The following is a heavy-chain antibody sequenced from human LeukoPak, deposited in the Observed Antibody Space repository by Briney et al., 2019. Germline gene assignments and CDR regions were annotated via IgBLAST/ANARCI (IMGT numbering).Heavy chain of an antibody. CDR2: ISGSGGST. V-gene: IGHV3-23*01. J-gene: IGHJ6*02. Sequence: GGSLRLSCAVSGITLSNYGMSWVRQAPGKGLEWVSAISGSGGSTYYADSVKGRFIISRDNSKNTLYLQMNSLRAEDTAVFYCANECSGGSCYSNSQYYYYGLDVWGQGTTVTVSS. CDR3: ANECSGGSCYSNSQYYYYGLDV. CDR1: GITLSNYG. D-gene: IGHD2-15*01.